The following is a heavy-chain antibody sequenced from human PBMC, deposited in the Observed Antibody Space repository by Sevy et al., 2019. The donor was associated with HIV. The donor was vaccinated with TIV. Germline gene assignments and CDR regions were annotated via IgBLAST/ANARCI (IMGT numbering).Heavy chain of an antibody. V-gene: IGHV3-66*01. Sequence: GGSLRLSCAASGFTVSDNYMAWVRLAPGKGLEWVSLIDSDGSAYYADSGKGRFTISRDNVKNTLYLKINALRAEDTGLYFCARDRYYDASGYYYYYYGMDVWGQGTTVTVSS. CDR3: ARDRYYDASGYYYYYYGMDV. CDR1: GFTVSDNY. J-gene: IGHJ6*02. CDR2: IDSDGSA. D-gene: IGHD3-22*01.